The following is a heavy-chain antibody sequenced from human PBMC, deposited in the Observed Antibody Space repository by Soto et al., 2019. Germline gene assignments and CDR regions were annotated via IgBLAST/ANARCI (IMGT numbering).Heavy chain of an antibody. CDR3: ARILNYEKIGRTFDAFDI. D-gene: IGHD3-22*01. Sequence: SETLSLTCTVSGGSISSYYWSWIRQPPGKGLEWIGYIYYSGSTNYNPSLKSRVTISVDTSKNQFSLKLSSVTAADTAVYYCARILNYEKIGRTFDAFDIWGQGTMVTVSS. V-gene: IGHV4-59*08. CDR2: IYYSGST. J-gene: IGHJ3*02. CDR1: GGSISSYY.